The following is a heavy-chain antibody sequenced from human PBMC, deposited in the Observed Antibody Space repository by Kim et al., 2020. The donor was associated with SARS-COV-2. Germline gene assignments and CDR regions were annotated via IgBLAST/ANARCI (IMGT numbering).Heavy chain of an antibody. Sequence: SETLSLTCAVYGGSFSGYYWSWIRQPPGKGLEWIGEINHSGSTNYNPSLKSRVTISVDTSKNQFSLKLSSVTAADTAVYYCARGRGVIIGWYYYYGMDVWGQGTTVTVSS. D-gene: IGHD3-10*01. V-gene: IGHV4-34*01. CDR3: ARGRGVIIGWYYYYGMDV. CDR2: INHSGST. CDR1: GGSFSGYY. J-gene: IGHJ6*02.